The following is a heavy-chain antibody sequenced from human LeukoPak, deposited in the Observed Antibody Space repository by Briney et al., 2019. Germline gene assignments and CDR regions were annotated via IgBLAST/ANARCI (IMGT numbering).Heavy chain of an antibody. CDR1: GGSISGFH. J-gene: IGHJ4*02. CDR2: IYYSGST. D-gene: IGHD3-22*01. Sequence: ETLSLTCTVSGGSISGFHWSWIRQPPGEGLEWIGYIYYSGSTNYNPSLKSRVTISVDTSKNQFSLKLSSVTAADTAVYYCARRGSFYDTRGYYYFDSWGQGILVTVSS. CDR3: ARRGSFYDTRGYYYFDS. V-gene: IGHV4-59*08.